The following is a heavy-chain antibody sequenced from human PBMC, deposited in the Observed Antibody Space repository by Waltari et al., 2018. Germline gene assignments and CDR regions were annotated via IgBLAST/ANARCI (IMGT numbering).Heavy chain of an antibody. D-gene: IGHD2-21*02. CDR2: IYYTGST. V-gene: IGHV4-59*01. CDR1: GGSISSDY. Sequence: QVQLQESGPRLVKPSETLSLICTVSGGSISSDYWSWIRQPPGKGLDWIGYIYYTGSTNFNPALKSRVTMSVDTSKNQFSLKLSSVTAADTAVYYCARGGGGDWEWFDPWGQGTLVTVSS. CDR3: ARGGGGDWEWFDP. J-gene: IGHJ5*02.